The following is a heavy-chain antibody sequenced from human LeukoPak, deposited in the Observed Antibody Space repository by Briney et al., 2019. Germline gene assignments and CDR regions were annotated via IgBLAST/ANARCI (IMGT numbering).Heavy chain of an antibody. D-gene: IGHD6-19*01. CDR3: DKGPRPDITVAHTVEN. CDR2: ISSRGDST. CDR1: GFIFSNYA. V-gene: IGHV3-23*01. J-gene: IGHJ4*02. Sequence: GGSLRLSCAASGFIFSNYAMSWVRRVPGRGLEWVSTISSRGDSTYVADSVKGRFTISRDNSKNSLYLQMNTVRAEDTAVYYCDKGPRPDITVAHTVENWGQGTLVTVSS.